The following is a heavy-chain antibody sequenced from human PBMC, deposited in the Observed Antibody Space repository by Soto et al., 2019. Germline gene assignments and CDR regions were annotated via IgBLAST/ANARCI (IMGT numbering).Heavy chain of an antibody. CDR1: GGSFSGYY. CDR3: ATANWSHHYFDP. D-gene: IGHD1-1*01. CDR2: INHSGSP. V-gene: IGHV4-34*01. Sequence: QVRLQQWGTGLLKSSETLSLTCAVYGGSFSGYYWSWLRQPPGKGLEWIGEINHSGSPNYNPSLTSRVTISVDTSKNQFSLNMTSVTAADTAVYYCATANWSHHYFDPWGQGTLVTVSS. J-gene: IGHJ5*02.